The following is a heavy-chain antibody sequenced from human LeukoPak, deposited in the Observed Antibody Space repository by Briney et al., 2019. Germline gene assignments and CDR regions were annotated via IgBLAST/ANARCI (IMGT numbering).Heavy chain of an antibody. CDR1: GYTFTSYY. V-gene: IGHV1-46*01. CDR2: INPSGGST. Sequence: ASVKASCKASGYTFTSYYMHWVRQAPGQGLEWMGIINPSGGSTSYAQKFQGRVTMTRDTSTSTVYMELSSLRSEDTAVYYCARVATTVTPPDYWGQGTLVTVSS. J-gene: IGHJ4*02. CDR3: ARVATTVTPPDY. D-gene: IGHD4-17*01.